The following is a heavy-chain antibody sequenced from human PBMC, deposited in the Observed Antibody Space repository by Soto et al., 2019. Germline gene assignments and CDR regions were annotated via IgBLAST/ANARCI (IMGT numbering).Heavy chain of an antibody. D-gene: IGHD3-22*01. CDR2: IVVGSGNT. CDR3: APGIRFTMRRPYGEIDI. Sequence: GASVKVSCKASGFTFTSSAVQWVRQARGQRLECIGWIVVGSGNTNYAQKFQERVTITRDMSTSTAYMELSSLRSEDTAVYYCAPGIRFTMRRPYGEIDIWGQGTMVTVSS. V-gene: IGHV1-58*01. J-gene: IGHJ3*02. CDR1: GFTFTSSA.